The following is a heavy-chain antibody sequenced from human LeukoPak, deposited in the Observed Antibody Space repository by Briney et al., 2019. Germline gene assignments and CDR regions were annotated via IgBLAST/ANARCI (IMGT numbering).Heavy chain of an antibody. D-gene: IGHD5-12*01. V-gene: IGHV4-38-2*02. Sequence: SETLSLTCTVSGYSITSGYYWGWIRQPPGKGLELIGSIHHSGSTYYNPSLKSRVTISVDTSKNQFSLKLSSVTAADTAVYYCARQGLRDYWGQGTLVTVSS. CDR3: ARQGLRDY. CDR2: IHHSGST. J-gene: IGHJ4*02. CDR1: GYSITSGYY.